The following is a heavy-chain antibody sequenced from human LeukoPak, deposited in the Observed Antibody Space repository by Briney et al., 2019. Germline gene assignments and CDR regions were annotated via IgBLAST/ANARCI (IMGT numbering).Heavy chain of an antibody. CDR3: ARGAYREPLDY. CDR1: GGSISSSSYY. V-gene: IGHV4-39*01. J-gene: IGHJ4*01. D-gene: IGHD3-16*01. Sequence: SETLSLTCTVSGGSISSSSYYWGWIRQPPGKGLEWIGSIYYSGSTYYNPSLKSRVTISVDTSKNQFSLKLSSVTAADTAVYYCARGAYREPLDYWGQEPWSPSPQ. CDR2: IYYSGST.